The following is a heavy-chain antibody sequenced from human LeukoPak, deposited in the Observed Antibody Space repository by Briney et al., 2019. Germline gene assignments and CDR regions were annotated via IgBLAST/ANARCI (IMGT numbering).Heavy chain of an antibody. J-gene: IGHJ4*02. CDR2: ISYSGST. CDR3: ARLWGDDY. V-gene: IGHV4-39*01. CDR1: GVSISSSYY. Sequence: SETLSLTCTVSGVSISSSYYWGWIRQPPGKGLEWIGSISYSGSTYYNPSLKSRVTISVDTSKNQFSLKLSSVTAADTAVYYCARLWGDDYWGQGTLVTVSS. D-gene: IGHD3-16*01.